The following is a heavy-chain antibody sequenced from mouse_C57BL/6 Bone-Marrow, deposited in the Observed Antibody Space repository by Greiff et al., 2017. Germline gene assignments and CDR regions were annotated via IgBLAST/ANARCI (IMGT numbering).Heavy chain of an antibody. CDR2: IHPNSGST. V-gene: IGHV1-64*01. CDR1: GYTFTSYW. D-gene: IGHD3-2*02. Sequence: LQPGAELVKPGASVKLSCKASGYTFTSYWMHWVKQRPGQGLEWIGMIHPNSGSTNYNEKFKSKATLTVDKSSSTAYMQLSSLTSEDSAVYYCASRGSSGYVSFAYWGQGTLVTVSA. J-gene: IGHJ3*01. CDR3: ASRGSSGYVSFAY.